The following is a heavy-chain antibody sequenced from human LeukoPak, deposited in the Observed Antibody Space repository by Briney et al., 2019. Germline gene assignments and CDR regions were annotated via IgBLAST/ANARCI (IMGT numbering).Heavy chain of an antibody. CDR2: ISGRHSDT. D-gene: IGHD3-10*02. Sequence: GGSLRLSCAASGFTFSAYTMNWVRQAPGKGLEWVSSISGRHSDTYYADSVKGRFTISGDNTKDSLYLQMNSLRAEDTAVYYCAELGITMIGGVWGKGTTVTISS. CDR1: GFTFSAYT. J-gene: IGHJ6*04. V-gene: IGHV3-21*01. CDR3: AELGITMIGGV.